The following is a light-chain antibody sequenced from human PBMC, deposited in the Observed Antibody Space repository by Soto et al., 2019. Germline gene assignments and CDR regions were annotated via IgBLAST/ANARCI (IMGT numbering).Light chain of an antibody. CDR3: SSFTTSYFYV. J-gene: IGLJ1*01. V-gene: IGLV2-14*01. CDR1: GSDIGAYNY. CDR2: GVT. Sequence: QSALTQPASVSGSPGQSITIACTGSGSDIGAYNYVSWYQQQPGKAPKLLIHGVTRRPSGVSSRFSASKSAYTASLTISGLQAEDEANYYCSSFTTSYFYVFGPGTKVTVL.